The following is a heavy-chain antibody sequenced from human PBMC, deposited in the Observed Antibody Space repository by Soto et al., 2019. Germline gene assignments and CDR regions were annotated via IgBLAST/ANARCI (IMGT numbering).Heavy chain of an antibody. CDR3: AKGAGSVAARSHFDY. D-gene: IGHD6-6*01. J-gene: IGHJ4*02. Sequence: GESLKISCAASALTFSNYAMNWVRQAPGKGLEWVSTISGSGATTYYADSVKGRFTVSGDNSKNIAYLQMNGLRAEDTAVYYCAKGAGSVAARSHFDYWGQGTLVTVSS. CDR1: ALTFSNYA. V-gene: IGHV3-23*01. CDR2: ISGSGATT.